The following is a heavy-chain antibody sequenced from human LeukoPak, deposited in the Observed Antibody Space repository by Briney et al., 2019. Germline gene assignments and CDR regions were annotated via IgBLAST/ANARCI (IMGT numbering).Heavy chain of an antibody. V-gene: IGHV1-24*01. CDR1: GYTLTELS. Sequence: GASVKVFCKVSGYTLTELSMQWVRQAPGKGLEWMGGFDPEDGETIYAQKFQGRVTMTEDTSTDTAYMELSSLRSEDTAVYYCASLRRVYSSGWADWFAPWGQGTLVTVSS. D-gene: IGHD6-19*01. J-gene: IGHJ5*02. CDR3: ASLRRVYSSGWADWFAP. CDR2: FDPEDGET.